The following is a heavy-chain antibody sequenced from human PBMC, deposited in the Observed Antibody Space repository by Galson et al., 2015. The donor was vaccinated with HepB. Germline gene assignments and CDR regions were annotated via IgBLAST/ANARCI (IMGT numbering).Heavy chain of an antibody. CDR3: ARYGTGHVGFDI. CDR2: VNEDGGAN. CDR1: KFTFSGHW. D-gene: IGHD7-27*01. V-gene: IGHV3-7*01. J-gene: IGHJ3*02. Sequence: SLRLSCAASKFTFSGHWMSWVRQAPGKGLEWVANVNEDGGANYYVDSVKGRFTISRDNAKNSLYLQMNTLRVEDTAVYHCARYGTGHVGFDIWGQGTVVIVSS.